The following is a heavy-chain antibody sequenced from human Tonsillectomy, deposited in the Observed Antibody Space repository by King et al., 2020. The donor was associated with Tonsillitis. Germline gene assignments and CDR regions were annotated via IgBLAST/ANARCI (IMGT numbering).Heavy chain of an antibody. CDR3: ARRRYSGSYAFDI. D-gene: IGHD3-10*01. V-gene: IGHV5-10-1*03. CDR2: IDPSDSYI. CDR1: GYTFTSDL. J-gene: IGHJ3*02. Sequence: VQLVQSGAEVKKPGESLRISCKASGYTFTSDLLIWVRQMPGKGLQWLGRIDPSDSYINYSPSFEGHVSISAEKSIVTVYLQWSSLQASDSALYYCARRRYSGSYAFDIWGQGTMVTVSS.